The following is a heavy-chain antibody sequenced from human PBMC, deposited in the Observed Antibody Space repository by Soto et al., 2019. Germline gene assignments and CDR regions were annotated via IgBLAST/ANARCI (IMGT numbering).Heavy chain of an antibody. J-gene: IGHJ4*02. D-gene: IGHD2-15*01. CDR2: IVPIFGTA. CDR1: GGTFSNYG. Sequence: ASVKVSCKASGGTFSNYGISWVGQAPGQGLEWMGGIVPIFGTANYAQRFRGRATITADESTNTAYLDLSSLRSGDTAVYYCAREGGTYSLDSWGQGTLVTVSS. V-gene: IGHV1-69*13. CDR3: AREGGTYSLDS.